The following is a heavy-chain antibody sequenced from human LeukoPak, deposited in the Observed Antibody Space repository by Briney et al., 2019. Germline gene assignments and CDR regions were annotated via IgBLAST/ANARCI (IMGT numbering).Heavy chain of an antibody. CDR2: INPNSGGT. V-gene: IGHV1-2*02. CDR3: ARDRGFAVVVAATSTFDY. CDR1: GYTFTGYY. D-gene: IGHD2-15*01. J-gene: IGHJ4*02. Sequence: ASVKVSCKASGYTFTGYYMHWVRQAPGQGLEWMGWINPNSGGTNYAQKFQGRVTMTRDTSISTAYMELSRLRSDDTAVYYCARDRGFAVVVAATSTFDYWGQGTLVTVSS.